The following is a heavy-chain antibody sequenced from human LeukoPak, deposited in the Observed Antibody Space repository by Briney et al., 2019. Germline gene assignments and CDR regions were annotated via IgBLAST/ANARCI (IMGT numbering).Heavy chain of an antibody. Sequence: GGSLRLSCAASGFTFSSYSMNWVRQAPGKGLEWVSSISSSSSYIYYADSVKGRFTISRDSAKNSLYLQMNSLRAEDTAVYYCARGYDILTGYYNPFNYWGQGTLVTVSS. J-gene: IGHJ4*02. D-gene: IGHD3-9*01. CDR3: ARGYDILTGYYNPFNY. CDR1: GFTFSSYS. V-gene: IGHV3-21*01. CDR2: ISSSSSYI.